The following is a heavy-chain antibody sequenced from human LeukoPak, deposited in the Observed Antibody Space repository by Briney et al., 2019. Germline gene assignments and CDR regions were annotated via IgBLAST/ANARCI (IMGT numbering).Heavy chain of an antibody. J-gene: IGHJ6*03. D-gene: IGHD2-2*01. CDR1: GYTFTSYG. CDR3: ARTGCSSTSCYGRYYYYYMDV. V-gene: IGHV1-18*03. Sequence: ASVKVSCKASGYTFTSYGISWVRQAPGQGLEWMGWISAYNGNTNYAQKLQGRVTMTTDTSTSTAYMELRSLRSDDMAVYYCARTGCSSTSCYGRYYYYYMDVWGKGTTVTVSS. CDR2: ISAYNGNT.